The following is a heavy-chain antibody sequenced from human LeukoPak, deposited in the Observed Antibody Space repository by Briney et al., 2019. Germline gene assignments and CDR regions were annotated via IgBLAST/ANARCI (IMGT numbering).Heavy chain of an antibody. CDR1: GFTFSSYA. V-gene: IGHV3-23*01. CDR2: ISGSGGST. CDR3: AKDRYQWLVYSYYFDY. D-gene: IGHD6-19*01. Sequence: QTGGSLRLSYAASGFTFSSYAMSWVRQAPGKGLEWVSAISGSGGSTYYADPVKGRFTISRDNSKNTLYLQMNSLRAEDTAVYYCAKDRYQWLVYSYYFDYWGQGTLVTVSS. J-gene: IGHJ4*02.